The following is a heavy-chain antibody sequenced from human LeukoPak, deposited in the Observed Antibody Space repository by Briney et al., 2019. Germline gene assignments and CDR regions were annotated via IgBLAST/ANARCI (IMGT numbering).Heavy chain of an antibody. CDR3: ARDRAHYCVLDY. V-gene: IGHV3-7*01. Sequence: GGSLRLSCAASGFTFSGYWMSWVRQAPGKGLEWVANIKPDGSDKYYVDSVKGRFTISRENAKNSLYLHMNSLRAEDTAVYYCARDRAHYCVLDYWGQGTLVTVSS. D-gene: IGHD3-10*02. J-gene: IGHJ4*02. CDR1: GFTFSGYW. CDR2: IKPDGSDK.